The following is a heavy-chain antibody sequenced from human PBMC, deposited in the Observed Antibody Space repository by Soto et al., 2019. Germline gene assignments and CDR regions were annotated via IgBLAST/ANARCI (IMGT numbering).Heavy chain of an antibody. CDR1: GYTFTSYA. J-gene: IGHJ4*02. CDR3: ARGSIGGYKTHLPDY. CDR2: INAGNGNT. V-gene: IGHV1-3*01. D-gene: IGHD5-12*01. Sequence: GASVNVSCKASGYTFTSYAMHWVRQAPGQRLEWMGWINAGNGNTKYSQKFQGRVTITRDTSASTAYMELSSLRSEDTAVYYCARGSIGGYKTHLPDYWGQGTLVTVSS.